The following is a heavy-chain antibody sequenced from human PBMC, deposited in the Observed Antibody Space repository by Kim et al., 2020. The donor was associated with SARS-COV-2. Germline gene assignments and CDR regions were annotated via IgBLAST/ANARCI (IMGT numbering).Heavy chain of an antibody. J-gene: IGHJ5*02. CDR1: GGSISSSSYY. Sequence: SETLSLTCTVSGGSISSSSYYWGWIRQPPGKGLEWIGSIYYSGSTYYNPSLKSRVTISVDTSKNQFSLKLSSVTAADTAVYYCARQLLMTTVTILNWFDPWGQGTLVTVSS. D-gene: IGHD4-4*01. V-gene: IGHV4-39*01. CDR3: ARQLLMTTVTILNWFDP. CDR2: IYYSGST.